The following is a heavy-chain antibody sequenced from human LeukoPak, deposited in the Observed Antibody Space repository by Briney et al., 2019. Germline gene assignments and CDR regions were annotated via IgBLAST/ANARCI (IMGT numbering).Heavy chain of an antibody. J-gene: IGHJ4*02. Sequence: GGSLRLSCAASGFTLSSYAMHWVRQAPGKGLEWVGVISYAGSNKYYADSVKGRFTISRDNSKNTLYLQMNRLRAEDTAVYYCAKDFSVYNYDSRVLDYWGQGTLVTVSS. V-gene: IGHV3-30*04. CDR2: ISYAGSNK. D-gene: IGHD3-22*01. CDR3: AKDFSVYNYDSRVLDY. CDR1: GFTLSSYA.